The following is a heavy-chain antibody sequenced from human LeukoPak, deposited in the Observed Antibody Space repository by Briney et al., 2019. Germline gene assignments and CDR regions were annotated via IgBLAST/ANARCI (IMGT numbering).Heavy chain of an antibody. CDR3: AKDRGAAAGTIDY. Sequence: GGSLRLSCAGSRFIFSSYAMHWVRQAPGKGLEWVAVISYDGSNKYYADSVKGRFTISRDNSKNTLYLQMNSLRAEDTAVYYCAKDRGAAAGTIDYWGQGTLVTVSS. CDR1: RFIFSSYA. D-gene: IGHD6-13*01. J-gene: IGHJ4*02. CDR2: ISYDGSNK. V-gene: IGHV3-30-3*01.